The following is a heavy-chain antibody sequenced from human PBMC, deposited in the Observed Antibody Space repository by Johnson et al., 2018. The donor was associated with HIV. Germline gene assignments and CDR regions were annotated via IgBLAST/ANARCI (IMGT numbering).Heavy chain of an antibody. CDR2: IKSKTDGGTT. Sequence: EVQVVESGGGLVKPGGSLRLSCAASGFTFSNAWMSWVRQAPGKGLEWVGRIKSKTDGGTTDYAAPVKGRFTISRDDSKNLMYLQMNSLKTEDTAVYYCVRDLYSYEDAFDIWGQGTMVTVSS. V-gene: IGHV3-15*01. CDR1: GFTFSNAW. J-gene: IGHJ3*02. D-gene: IGHD5-18*01. CDR3: VRDLYSYEDAFDI.